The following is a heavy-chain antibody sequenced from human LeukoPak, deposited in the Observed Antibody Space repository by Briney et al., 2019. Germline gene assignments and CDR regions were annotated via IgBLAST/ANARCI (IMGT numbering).Heavy chain of an antibody. Sequence: SETLSLTCTVSGGAISTYYWSWIRQTPGMGLEWIGYIYYTGSTNYNPSLKSRVTISVDASKNQFSLKLTSVTAADTAVYYCARTPSVYCSGGDCYPGHFDYWGQGALVTVPS. CDR1: GGAISTYY. V-gene: IGHV4-59*12. J-gene: IGHJ4*02. CDR2: IYYTGST. D-gene: IGHD2-15*01. CDR3: ARTPSVYCSGGDCYPGHFDY.